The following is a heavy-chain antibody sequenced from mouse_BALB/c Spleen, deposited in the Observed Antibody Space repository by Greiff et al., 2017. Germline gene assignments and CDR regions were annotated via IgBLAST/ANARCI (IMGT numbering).Heavy chain of an antibody. V-gene: IGHV3-2*02. CDR2: ISYSGST. J-gene: IGHJ3*01. CDR3: AREGTSMITTTAAWFAY. Sequence: EVKVEESGPGLVKPSQSLSLTCTVTGYSITSDYAWNWIRQFPGNKLEWMGYISYSGSTSYNPSLKSRISITRDTSKNQFFLQLNSVTTEDTATYYCAREGTSMITTTAAWFAYWGQGTLVTVSA. CDR1: GYSITSDYA. D-gene: IGHD2-4*01.